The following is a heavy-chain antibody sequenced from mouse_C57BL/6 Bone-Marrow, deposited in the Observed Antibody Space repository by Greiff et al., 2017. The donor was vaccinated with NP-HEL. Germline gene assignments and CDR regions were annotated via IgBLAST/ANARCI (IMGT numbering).Heavy chain of an antibody. D-gene: IGHD1-1*01. CDR2: SRNKANDYTT. V-gene: IGHV7-1*01. J-gene: IGHJ1*03. CDR3: AREAEGRYYGSRGFDV. Sequence: EVKLVESGGGLVQSGRSLRLSCATSGFTFSDFYMEWVRQAPGKGLEWIAASRNKANDYTTEYSASVKGRFIVSRDTSQSILYLQMNALRAEDTAIYYCAREAEGRYYGSRGFDVWGTGTTVTVSS. CDR1: GFTFSDFY.